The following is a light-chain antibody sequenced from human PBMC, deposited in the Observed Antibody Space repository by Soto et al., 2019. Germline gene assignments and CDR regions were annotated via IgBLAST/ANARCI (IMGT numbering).Light chain of an antibody. CDR2: EGS. CDR1: SSDVGSYNL. J-gene: IGLJ2*01. V-gene: IGLV2-23*01. Sequence: QSALTQPASVSGSPGQSITISCTGTSSDVGSYNLVSWYQQHPGKAPQLMIYEGSKRPSGVSNRFSGSKSGNTASLTISGLQAEDEADYYRCSYAGSTTFVIFGGGTKLTVL. CDR3: CSYAGSTTFVI.